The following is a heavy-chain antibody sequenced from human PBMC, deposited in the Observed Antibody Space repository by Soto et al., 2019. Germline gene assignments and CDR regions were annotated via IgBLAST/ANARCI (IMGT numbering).Heavy chain of an antibody. CDR2: IYYSGST. V-gene: IGHV4-59*08. CDR1: GGSISSYY. D-gene: IGHD2-15*01. CDR3: ARLRGSHWVVATKSARAFDI. Sequence: SETLSLTCTVSGGSISSYYWSWIRQPPGKGLEWIGYIYYSGSTNYNPSLKSRVTISVDTSKNQFSLKLSSVTAADTAVYYCARLRGSHWVVATKSARAFDIWGQGTMVTVSS. J-gene: IGHJ3*02.